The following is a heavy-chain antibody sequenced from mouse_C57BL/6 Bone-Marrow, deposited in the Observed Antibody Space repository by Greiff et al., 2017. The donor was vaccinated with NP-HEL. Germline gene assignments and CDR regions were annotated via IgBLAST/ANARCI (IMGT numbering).Heavy chain of an antibody. CDR3: ARRPAY. Sequence: VQVVESGAELVRPGTSVKVSCKASGYAFTNYLIEWVKQRPGQGLEWIGVINPGSGGTNYNEKFKGKATLTADKSSSTAYMQLSSLTSEDSAVYFCARRPAYWGQGTLVTVSA. V-gene: IGHV1-54*01. J-gene: IGHJ3*01. CDR1: GYAFTNYL. CDR2: INPGSGGT.